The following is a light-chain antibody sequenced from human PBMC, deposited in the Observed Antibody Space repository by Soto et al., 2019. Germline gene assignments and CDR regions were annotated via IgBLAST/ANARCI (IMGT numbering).Light chain of an antibody. V-gene: IGLV2-23*01. J-gene: IGLJ2*01. Sequence: QSVLTQPASVSGSPGQSITISCTGSSSDVGSHNLVSWYQQHPGKAPKLMIHEGTKRPSGVSNRFSGSKSGDTASLTISGLLAEDEADYYCCSYAGSSTFVVFGGGTKLTVL. CDR1: SSDVGSHNL. CDR2: EGT. CDR3: CSYAGSSTFVV.